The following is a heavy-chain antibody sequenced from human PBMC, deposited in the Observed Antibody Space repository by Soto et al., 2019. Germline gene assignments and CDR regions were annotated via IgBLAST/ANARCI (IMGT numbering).Heavy chain of an antibody. CDR3: ARGSHIGFDIVVVEAAYLARGWFDP. V-gene: IGHV4-34*01. J-gene: IGHJ5*02. CDR2: INHSGST. D-gene: IGHD2-15*01. Sequence: PSEPLSLTCAVYGGSFSGYSWSWIRQPPGKGLEWIGEINHSGSTNYNPSLNSRVTISVDTSKNQFSLQLSSVTAADTAVYYCARGSHIGFDIVVVEAAYLARGWFDPWGQGTLVTVSS. CDR1: GGSFSGYS.